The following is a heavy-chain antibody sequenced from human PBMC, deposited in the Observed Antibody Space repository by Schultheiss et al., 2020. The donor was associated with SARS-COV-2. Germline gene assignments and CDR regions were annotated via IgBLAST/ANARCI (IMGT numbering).Heavy chain of an antibody. J-gene: IGHJ4*02. CDR1: GASVSSGTYH. CDR3: ARDGGTNGVRY. CDR2: IYYSGST. D-gene: IGHD2-8*01. V-gene: IGHV4-61*01. Sequence: LSCTVSGASVSSGTYHWSWIRQPPGKGLEWIGYIYYSGSTNYNPSLKSRVTISVDTSKNQFSLKLSSVTAADTAVYYCARDGGTNGVRYWGQGTLVTVSS.